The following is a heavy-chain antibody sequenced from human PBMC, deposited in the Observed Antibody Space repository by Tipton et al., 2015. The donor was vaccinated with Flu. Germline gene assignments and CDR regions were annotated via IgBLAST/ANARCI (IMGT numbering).Heavy chain of an antibody. CDR3: ARHTGDSVRGVIDY. CDR2: IHYSGSP. J-gene: IGHJ4*02. Sequence: TLSLTCTVSGDSMRSDYFWAWIRQAPGKGLEWIGNIHYSGSPHYNPSLKSRLTISVDTSQNQFSLRLSSVTAADTAVYYCARHTGDSVRGVIDYWGQGTLVTVSS. D-gene: IGHD3-10*02. CDR1: GDSMRSDYF. V-gene: IGHV4-38-2*02.